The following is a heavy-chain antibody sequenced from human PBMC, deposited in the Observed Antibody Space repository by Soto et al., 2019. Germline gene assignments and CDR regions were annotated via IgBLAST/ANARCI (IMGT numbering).Heavy chain of an antibody. CDR3: ARVFPTYYYDSSGYYSNYFDY. CDR2: ISAYNGNT. Sequence: GASVKVSCKASGYTFTSYGISWVRQAPGQGLEWMGWISAYNGNTNYAQKLQGRVTMTTDTSTSTAYMELRSLRSDDTAVYYCARVFPTYYYDSSGYYSNYFDYWGQGILVTVSS. D-gene: IGHD3-22*01. V-gene: IGHV1-18*04. CDR1: GYTFTSYG. J-gene: IGHJ4*02.